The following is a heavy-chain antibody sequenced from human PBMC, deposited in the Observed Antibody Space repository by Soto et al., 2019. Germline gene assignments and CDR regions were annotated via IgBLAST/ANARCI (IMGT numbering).Heavy chain of an antibody. CDR3: ARDSSASATSYAFDY. Sequence: APVKGSRKASGYKFSNHHIHCGRQAPEVGLEWMGMIKPNGGGTDYAQKFQGRVTMTTDTYASTVHMELSSLRSEDTAVYFCARDSSASATSYAFDYWGQGTLVTVSS. J-gene: IGHJ4*02. D-gene: IGHD3-16*01. CDR2: IKPNGGGT. CDR1: GYKFSNHH. V-gene: IGHV1-46*01.